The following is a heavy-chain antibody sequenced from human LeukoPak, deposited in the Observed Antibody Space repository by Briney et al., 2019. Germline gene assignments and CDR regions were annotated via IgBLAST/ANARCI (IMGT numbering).Heavy chain of an antibody. J-gene: IGHJ4*02. Sequence: SETLSLTCTVSGGSISSSSYYWGWIRQPPGKGLEWIGSIYYSGCTYYNPSLKSRVTISVDTSKNQFSLKLSSVTAADTAVYYCASGSYTRPIDYWGQGTLVTVSS. D-gene: IGHD1-26*01. V-gene: IGHV4-39*07. CDR2: IYYSGCT. CDR3: ASGSYTRPIDY. CDR1: GGSISSSSYY.